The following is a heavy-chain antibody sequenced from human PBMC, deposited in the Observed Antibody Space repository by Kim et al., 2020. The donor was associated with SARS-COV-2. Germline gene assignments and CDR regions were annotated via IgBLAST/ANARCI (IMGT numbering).Heavy chain of an antibody. CDR2: IWYDGSNK. CDR3: ARGMWASSGYYYSDYYYGMDV. CDR1: GFTFSSYG. D-gene: IGHD3-22*01. J-gene: IGHJ6*02. V-gene: IGHV3-33*01. Sequence: GGSLRLSCAASGFTFSSYGMHWVRQAPGKGLEWVAVIWYDGSNKYYADSVKGRFTISRDNSKNTLYLQMNSLRAEDTAVYYCARGMWASSGYYYSDYYYGMDVWGQGTTVTVSS.